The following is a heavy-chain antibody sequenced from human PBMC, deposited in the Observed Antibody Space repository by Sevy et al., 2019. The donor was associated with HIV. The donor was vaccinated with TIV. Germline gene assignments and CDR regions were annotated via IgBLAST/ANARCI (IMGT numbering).Heavy chain of an antibody. V-gene: IGHV3-21*01. J-gene: IGHJ2*01. CDR3: AREKLGVGYSSGWRYFDL. Sequence: GGSLRLSCAASGFTFSSYSMNWVRQAPGKGLEWVSSISSSSSYIYYADSVKGRFTISGDNAKNSLYLQMNSLRAEDTAVYYCAREKLGVGYSSGWRYFDLWGRGTLVTVSS. D-gene: IGHD6-19*01. CDR1: GFTFSSYS. CDR2: ISSSSSYI.